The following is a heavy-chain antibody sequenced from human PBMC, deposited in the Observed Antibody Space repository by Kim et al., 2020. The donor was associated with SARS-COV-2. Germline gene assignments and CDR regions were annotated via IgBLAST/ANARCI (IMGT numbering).Heavy chain of an antibody. CDR2: ISYDGSNK. D-gene: IGHD2-15*01. CDR1: GFTFSSYG. CDR3: ARDYGGGSFPRYYYYGMNV. J-gene: IGHJ6*02. V-gene: IGHV3-33*05. Sequence: GGSLRLSCAASGFTFSSYGMHWVRQAPGKGLEWVAVISYDGSNKYYADSVKGRFTISRDNSKNTLYLQMNSLRAEDTAVYYCARDYGGGSFPRYYYYGMNVWGQGTTVTVSS.